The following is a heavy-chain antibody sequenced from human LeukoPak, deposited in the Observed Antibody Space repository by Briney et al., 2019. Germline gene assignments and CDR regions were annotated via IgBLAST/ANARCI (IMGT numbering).Heavy chain of an antibody. CDR3: ARDGEGVAISVNYWFDP. CDR1: GYTFTSYY. CDR2: INPSGGST. D-gene: IGHD3-10*01. V-gene: IGHV1-46*01. J-gene: IGHJ5*02. Sequence: ASVKVSCKASGYTFTSYYMHWVRQAPGQGLEWMGIINPSGGSTSYAQKFQGRVTMTRDMSTSTVYMELSSLRSEDTAVYYCARDGEGVAISVNYWFDPWGQGTLVTVSS.